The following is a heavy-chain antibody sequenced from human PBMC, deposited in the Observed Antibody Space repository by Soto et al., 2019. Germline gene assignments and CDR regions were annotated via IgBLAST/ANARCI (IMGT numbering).Heavy chain of an antibody. CDR2: IYPSDSDT. CDR1: GYNFVGYW. J-gene: IGHJ4*02. Sequence: VEPLKNSCKGSGYNFVGYWIAWVRKMPGKGLELMGIIYPSDSDTRYRPSFQGQVTISADKSISSAYLQWSSLRASDTAMYYCARGGVSTRTFDYWGQGTPVTVSS. D-gene: IGHD3-3*01. V-gene: IGHV5-51*01. CDR3: ARGGVSTRTFDY.